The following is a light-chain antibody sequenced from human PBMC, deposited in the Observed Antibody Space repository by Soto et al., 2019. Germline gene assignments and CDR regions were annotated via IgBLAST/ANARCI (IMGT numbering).Light chain of an antibody. V-gene: IGKV1-39*01. CDR3: QQTYSPPLT. CDR2: AAS. J-gene: IGKJ4*01. CDR1: QCIRCY. Sequence: DLQMPPSPSSLSASVGDRVPITCRASQCIRCYLSWYQQKPGKAPKMLVYAASNLEDGVPTRFSGSGSETEFTLTISSRQPEDFATDYCQQTYSPPLTVGGGPKVEV.